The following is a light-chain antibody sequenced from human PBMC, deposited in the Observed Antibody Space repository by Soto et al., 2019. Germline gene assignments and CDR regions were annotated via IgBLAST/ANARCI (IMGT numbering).Light chain of an antibody. CDR2: GAS. CDR1: QSVSSSY. J-gene: IGKJ4*01. V-gene: IGKV3-20*01. CDR3: QHYGSSLPFT. Sequence: EIVLTQSPGTLSLSPGERATLSCRASQSVSSSYLAWYQQRTGQAPRLLIYGASSRATGIPDRFSGSGSGTDFTLTISRLEPEDFAVYYCQHYGSSLPFTFGGGTKVEIK.